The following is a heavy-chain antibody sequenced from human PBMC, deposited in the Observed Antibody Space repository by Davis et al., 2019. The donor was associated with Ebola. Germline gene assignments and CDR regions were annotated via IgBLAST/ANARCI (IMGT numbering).Heavy chain of an antibody. CDR1: GFTFRSHW. Sequence: GESLKISCAASGFTFRSHWMHWVRQVPGKGLVWVSRINGDGSRTTYADSVKGRFTISRDNSKNTLYLQMNSLRAEDTAVYYCAKDLDSSGWFNWFDPWGQGTLVTVSS. CDR3: AKDLDSSGWFNWFDP. J-gene: IGHJ5*02. D-gene: IGHD6-19*01. CDR2: INGDGSRT. V-gene: IGHV3-74*01.